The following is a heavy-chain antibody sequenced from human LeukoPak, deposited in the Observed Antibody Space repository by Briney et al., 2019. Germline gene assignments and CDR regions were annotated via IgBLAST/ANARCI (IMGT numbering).Heavy chain of an antibody. V-gene: IGHV3-7*01. D-gene: IGHD3-3*01. Sequence: PGGSLRLSCAASGFTFSSYWMSWVRQAPGKGLEWVANIKQDGSEKYYVDSVKGRFTISRDNAKNSLYLQMNSLRAEDTAVYYCARAGHDFWSGYYTEYFDYWGQGTLVTVSS. CDR2: IKQDGSEK. CDR3: ARAGHDFWSGYYTEYFDY. J-gene: IGHJ4*02. CDR1: GFTFSSYW.